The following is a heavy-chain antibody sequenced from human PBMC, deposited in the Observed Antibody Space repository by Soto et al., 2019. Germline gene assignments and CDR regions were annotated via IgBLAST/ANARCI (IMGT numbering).Heavy chain of an antibody. CDR3: ARRYGSSFDY. D-gene: IGHD1-1*01. J-gene: IGHJ4*02. Sequence: QVQLQESGPGLVKPSETLSLTCTVSGGSISSYYWSWIRQPPGKGLEWIGYIYYSGSTNYNPSLKRRVTISVDTSKNQFSLNLRSMTAADTAVYYCARRYGSSFDYWGQGTLVTVSS. CDR2: IYYSGST. CDR1: GGSISSYY. V-gene: IGHV4-59*08.